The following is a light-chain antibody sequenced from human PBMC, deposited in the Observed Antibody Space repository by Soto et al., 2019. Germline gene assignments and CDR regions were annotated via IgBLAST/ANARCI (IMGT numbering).Light chain of an antibody. CDR2: DAS. Sequence: DIEMTQSPSTLSASVGDRVTITCGASQSISSWLAWYQQKPGQAPKLLIYDASSLESGVPSRLRGSGSGTEFTITISSMQTDDFATYYCQQYNSYPWTFGQGTKVDIK. CDR1: QSISSW. CDR3: QQYNSYPWT. J-gene: IGKJ1*01. V-gene: IGKV1-5*01.